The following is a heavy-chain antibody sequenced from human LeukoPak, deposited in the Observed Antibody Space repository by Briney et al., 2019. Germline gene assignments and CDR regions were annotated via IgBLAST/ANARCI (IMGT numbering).Heavy chain of an antibody. Sequence: GGSLRLSCAASGFTSNSYGMHWVRQAPGKGLEGGEVISYDRSNKYSADSVKGRFTISRDNSKNTLYVQMNSLRAEDTAVYYCAKVGFSEMEWLLYSDHWGQGTLVTVSS. D-gene: IGHD3-3*01. J-gene: IGHJ4*02. CDR1: GFTSNSYG. CDR2: ISYDRSNK. V-gene: IGHV3-30*18. CDR3: AKVGFSEMEWLLYSDH.